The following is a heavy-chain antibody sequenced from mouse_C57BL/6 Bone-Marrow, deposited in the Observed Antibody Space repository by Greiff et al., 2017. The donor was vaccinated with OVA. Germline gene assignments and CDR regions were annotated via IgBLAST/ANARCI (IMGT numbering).Heavy chain of an antibody. CDR3: ARGYYYCSSYDAMDY. CDR1: GYTFTSYW. D-gene: IGHD1-1*01. Sequence: QVQLQQPGAELVKPGASVKMSSKASGYTFTSYWITWVKQRPGQGLEWIGDIYPGSGSTNYNEKFKSKATLTVDTSSSTAYMQLSSLTSEDSAVYYCARGYYYCSSYDAMDYWGQGTSVTVSS. J-gene: IGHJ4*01. CDR2: IYPGSGST. V-gene: IGHV1-55*01.